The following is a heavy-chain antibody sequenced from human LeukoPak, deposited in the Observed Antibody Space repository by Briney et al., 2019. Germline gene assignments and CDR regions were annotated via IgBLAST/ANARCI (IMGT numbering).Heavy chain of an antibody. D-gene: IGHD1-26*01. J-gene: IGHJ1*01. V-gene: IGHV1-46*01. CDR3: ASPPSGSYSAEYFQH. Sequence: ASVKVSCKASGYTFTGYYMHWVRQAPGQGLEWMGIINPSGGSTSYAQKFQGRVTMTRDTSTSTVYMELSSLRSEDTAVYYCASPPSGSYSAEYFQHWGQGTLVTVSS. CDR1: GYTFTGYY. CDR2: INPSGGST.